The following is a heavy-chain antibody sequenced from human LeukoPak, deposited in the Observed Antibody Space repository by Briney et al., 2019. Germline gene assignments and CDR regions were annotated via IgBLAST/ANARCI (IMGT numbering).Heavy chain of an antibody. CDR2: IRYDGSNK. J-gene: IGHJ4*02. V-gene: IGHV3-30*02. CDR3: AKDHGFGEFYFDY. D-gene: IGHD3-10*01. Sequence: PGGSLRLSCAASGFTFSSYSMNWVRQAPGKGLEWVAFIRYDGSNKYYADSVKGRFTISRDNSKNTLYLQMNSLRAEDTAVYYCAKDHGFGEFYFDYWGQGTLVTVSS. CDR1: GFTFSSYS.